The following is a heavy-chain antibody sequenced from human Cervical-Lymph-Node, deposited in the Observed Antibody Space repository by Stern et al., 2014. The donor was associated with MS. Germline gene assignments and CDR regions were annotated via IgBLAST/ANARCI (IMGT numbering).Heavy chain of an antibody. V-gene: IGHV3-53*01. D-gene: IGHD1-1*01. CDR2: IANVGSS. CDR1: GFTVSRDY. CDR3: ARDTSSPERTDW. J-gene: IGHJ4*02. Sequence: EEQLVESGGGVIQPGGSLRLSCTVSGFTVSRDYMTWVRQAPGKGLEWVTLIANVGSSYYSDSVKVRFTVSRDDSKNTVYLHMTSLRAEDTSRYYCARDTSSPERTDWWGQGTLVTVSS.